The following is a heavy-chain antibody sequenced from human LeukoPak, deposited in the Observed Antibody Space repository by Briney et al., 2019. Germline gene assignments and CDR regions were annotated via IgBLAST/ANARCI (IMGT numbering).Heavy chain of an antibody. Sequence: ASVKVSCKASGGTFSSYAISWVRQAPGQGLEWMGGIIPIFGTANYAQKFQGRVTITADKSTSTAYMELSSLRSEDTAVYYCARGWNDVLRPYYYMDVWGKGTTVTVSS. CDR1: GGTFSSYA. CDR3: ARGWNDVLRPYYYMDV. D-gene: IGHD1-1*01. J-gene: IGHJ6*03. CDR2: IIPIFGTA. V-gene: IGHV1-69*06.